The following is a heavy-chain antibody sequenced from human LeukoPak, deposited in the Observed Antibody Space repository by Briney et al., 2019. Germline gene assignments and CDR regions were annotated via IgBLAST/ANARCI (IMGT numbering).Heavy chain of an antibody. CDR2: IYTSGST. V-gene: IGHV4-61*02. Sequence: SETLSLTCTVSGGSISSGSYYWSWIRQPAGKGLEWIGRIYTSGSTTYNPSLKSRVTISVDTSKNQFSLKLSSVTAADTAVYYCAVDLDVWGRGTTVTVSS. CDR3: AVDLDV. CDR1: GGSISSGSYY. J-gene: IGHJ6*04.